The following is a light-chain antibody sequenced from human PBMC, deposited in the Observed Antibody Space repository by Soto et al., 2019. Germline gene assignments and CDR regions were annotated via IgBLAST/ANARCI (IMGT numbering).Light chain of an antibody. CDR1: SIDVGGYDY. J-gene: IGLJ1*01. CDR3: SSYAGSNNV. CDR2: EVS. V-gene: IGLV2-8*01. Sequence: QRVRTHPASGSRAPGQAVTISRTGNSIDVGGYDYVSWYQQHPGKAPKLMIYEVSKRPSGVPDRFSGSKSGNTASLTVSGLQAEDEADYYCSSYAGSNNVFGTGTKVTVL.